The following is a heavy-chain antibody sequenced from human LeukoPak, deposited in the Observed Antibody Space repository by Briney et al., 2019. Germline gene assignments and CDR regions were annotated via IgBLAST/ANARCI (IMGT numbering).Heavy chain of an antibody. CDR1: GFTFSSYA. V-gene: IGHV3-23*01. Sequence: GGSLRLSCAASGFTFSSYAMSWVRQAPGKGLEWVSAISGSGGSTYYADSVKGRFTISRDNSKNTLYLQMNRLRAEDTAVYYCAKDQGLWFEVGWFDPWGQGTLVTVSS. J-gene: IGHJ5*02. D-gene: IGHD3-10*01. CDR2: ISGSGGST. CDR3: AKDQGLWFEVGWFDP.